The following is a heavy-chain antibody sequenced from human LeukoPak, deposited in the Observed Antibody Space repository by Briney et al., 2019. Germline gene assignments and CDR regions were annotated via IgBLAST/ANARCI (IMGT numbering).Heavy chain of an antibody. CDR1: GGSISSSSYY. CDR3: ARGGVGIAVAGTLDY. CDR2: IYYSGST. Sequence: PSETLSLTCTVSGGSISSSSYYWGWIRQPPGKGLEWIGSIYYSGSTYYNPSLKSRVTISVDTSKNQFSLKLSSVTAADTAVYYCARGGVGIAVAGTLDYWGQGTLVTVSS. V-gene: IGHV4-39*07. J-gene: IGHJ4*02. D-gene: IGHD6-19*01.